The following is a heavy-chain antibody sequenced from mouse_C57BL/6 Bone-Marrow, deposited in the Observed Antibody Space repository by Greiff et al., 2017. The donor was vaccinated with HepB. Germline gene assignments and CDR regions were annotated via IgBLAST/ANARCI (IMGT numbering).Heavy chain of an antibody. CDR1: GFTFTDYY. CDR3: ARYIAFFDV. D-gene: IGHD6-1*01. V-gene: IGHV7-3*01. CDR2: IRNKANGYTT. J-gene: IGHJ1*03. Sequence: EVKLMESGGGLVQPGGSLSLSCAASGFTFTDYYMSWVRQPPGKALEWLGFIRNKANGYTTEYSASVKGRFTISRDTSQSILYLQMNALRAEDSATYYCARYIAFFDVWGTGTTVTVSS.